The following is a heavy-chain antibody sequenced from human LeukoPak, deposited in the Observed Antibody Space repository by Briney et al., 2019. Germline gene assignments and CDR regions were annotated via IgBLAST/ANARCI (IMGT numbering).Heavy chain of an antibody. D-gene: IGHD3-10*01. CDR2: IRSTANGYAT. J-gene: IGHJ4*02. CDR1: GFTFSGSA. V-gene: IGHV3-73*01. CDR3: TGNYYGSGSYADFDY. Sequence: GGSLRLTCAASGFTFSGSALHWVRQASGKGLEWVGRIRSTANGYATAYAASVKGRFTISRDDSKNTAYLQMDSLKTEDTAVYYCTGNYYGSGSYADFDYWGQGTLVTVSS.